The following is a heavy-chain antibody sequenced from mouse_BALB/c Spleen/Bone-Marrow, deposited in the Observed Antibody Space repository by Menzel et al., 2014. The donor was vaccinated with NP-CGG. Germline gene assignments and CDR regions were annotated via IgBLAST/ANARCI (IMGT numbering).Heavy chain of an antibody. CDR2: INPGSGGT. CDR3: ARGITTGYFDY. V-gene: IGHV1-54*01. J-gene: IGHJ2*01. Sequence: VQLQQSGAELVRPGTSVKVSCKASGYAFTNYLIEWVKQRPGQGLEWIGVINPGSGGTNYNEKFKGKATLTADKSSSTAYTQLSSLTSDDSAVYFCARGITTGYFDYWGQGTTLTVSS. CDR1: GYAFTNYL. D-gene: IGHD1-1*01.